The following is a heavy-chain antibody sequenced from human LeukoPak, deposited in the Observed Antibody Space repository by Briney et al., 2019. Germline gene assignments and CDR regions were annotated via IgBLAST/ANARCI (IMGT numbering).Heavy chain of an antibody. Sequence: GGPLRLSCAASGFTFSSYSMNWVRQAPGKGLEWVSSISSSSSYIYYADSVKGRFTISRDNAKNSLYLQMNSLRAEDTAVYYCARDLRVSSSSFGYWGQGTLVTVSS. V-gene: IGHV3-21*01. CDR2: ISSSSSYI. CDR1: GFTFSSYS. D-gene: IGHD6-6*01. CDR3: ARDLRVSSSSFGY. J-gene: IGHJ4*02.